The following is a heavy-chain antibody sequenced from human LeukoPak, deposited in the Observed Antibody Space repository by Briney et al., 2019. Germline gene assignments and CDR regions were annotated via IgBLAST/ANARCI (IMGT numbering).Heavy chain of an antibody. CDR2: IYYSGST. V-gene: IGHV4-39*01. J-gene: IGHJ3*02. CDR3: ASSPEGGFCSSTSCYGAFDI. Sequence: SETLSLTCTVSGGSISSSSYYWGWIRQPPGKGLEWIGSIYYSGSTYYNPSLKSRVTISVDTSKNQFSLKLSSVTAADTAVYYCASSPEGGFCSSTSCYGAFDIWGQGTKVTVSS. CDR1: GGSISSSSYY. D-gene: IGHD2-2*01.